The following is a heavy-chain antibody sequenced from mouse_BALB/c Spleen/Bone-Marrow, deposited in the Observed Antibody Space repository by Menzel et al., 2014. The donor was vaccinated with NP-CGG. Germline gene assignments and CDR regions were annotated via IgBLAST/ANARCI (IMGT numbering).Heavy chain of an antibody. CDR3: ARHYYGTSYVGYFDY. V-gene: IGHV14-1*02. CDR1: GFNIKDYY. D-gene: IGHD1-1*01. Sequence: EVQLQQSGAELVRPGALVKLSCKASGFNIKDYYMHWVKQRPEQGLEWIGWIDPENGNTIYDPKFQGKASITADTSSNTAYLQLSSLTSEDTAVYYCARHYYGTSYVGYFDYWGPGTTLTVSS. CDR2: IDPENGNT. J-gene: IGHJ2*01.